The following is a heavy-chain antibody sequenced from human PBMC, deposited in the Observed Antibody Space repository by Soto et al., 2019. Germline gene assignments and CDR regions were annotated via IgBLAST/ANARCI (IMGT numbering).Heavy chain of an antibody. Sequence: SETLSLTCAVSGGSFTSNNWWTWVRRPPGQGLEWIGEIYRTGSTNYNPSLKSRVTISLDKSENQFSLKVASLTAADTAVYYCASRDPGTSVDYWGQGTLVTVSS. CDR3: ASRDPGTSVDY. CDR1: GGSFTSNNW. J-gene: IGHJ4*02. D-gene: IGHD1-7*01. CDR2: IYRTGST. V-gene: IGHV4-4*02.